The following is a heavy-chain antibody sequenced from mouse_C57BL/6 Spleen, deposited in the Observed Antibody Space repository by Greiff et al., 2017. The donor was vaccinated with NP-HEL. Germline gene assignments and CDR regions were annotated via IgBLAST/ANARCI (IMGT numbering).Heavy chain of an antibody. Sequence: DVHLVESGGGLVKPGGSLKLSCAASGFTFSDYGMHWVRQAPEKGLEWVAYISSGSSTIYYADTVKGRFTISRDNAKNTLFLQMTSLRSEDTAMYYCARGVDYYGTPYYFDYWGQGTTLTVSS. V-gene: IGHV5-17*01. CDR1: GFTFSDYG. D-gene: IGHD1-1*01. J-gene: IGHJ2*01. CDR2: ISSGSSTI. CDR3: ARGVDYYGTPYYFDY.